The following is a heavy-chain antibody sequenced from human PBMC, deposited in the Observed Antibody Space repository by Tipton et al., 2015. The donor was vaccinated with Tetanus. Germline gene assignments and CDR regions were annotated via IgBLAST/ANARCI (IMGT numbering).Heavy chain of an antibody. CDR1: GGSFRSGDHY. CDR2: IYSPGTT. V-gene: IGHV4-30-4*01. CDR3: ARDGGNYFYYGMYV. Sequence: TLSLTCTVSGGSFRSGDHYWSWIRQPPGKGLEWIGYIYSPGTTSYAPSLRGRATISFDSVKNHFSLSLSSVTAADTAMYYCARDGGNYFYYGMYVWGQGAAVAVSS. J-gene: IGHJ6*02.